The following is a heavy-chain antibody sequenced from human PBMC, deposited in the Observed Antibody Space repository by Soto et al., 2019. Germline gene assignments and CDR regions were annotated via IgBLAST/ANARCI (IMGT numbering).Heavy chain of an antibody. CDR1: GGSISSSSYY. CDR3: ARRRGVSIVYYFDY. D-gene: IGHD3-16*01. V-gene: IGHV4-39*01. J-gene: IGHJ4*02. CDR2: IYYSGST. Sequence: SETLSLTCTVSGGSISSSSYYWGWIRQPPGKGLEWIGSIYYSGSTYYNPSLKSRVTISVDTSKNQFSLKLTSVTAADTAVYYCARRRGVSIVYYFDYWGQGTLVTVSS.